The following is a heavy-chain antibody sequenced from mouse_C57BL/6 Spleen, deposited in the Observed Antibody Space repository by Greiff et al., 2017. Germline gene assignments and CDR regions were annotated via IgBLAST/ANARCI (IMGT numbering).Heavy chain of an antibody. CDR2: ISDGGSYT. CDR3: ARDLSAD. Sequence: EVQLQQSGGGLVKPGGSLKLSCAASGFTFSSYAMSWVRQTPEKRLEWVATISDGGSYTYYPDNVKGRFTISRDNAKNNLYLQMSHLKAEDTAMYYCARDLSADWGKGTLVTGSA. J-gene: IGHJ3*01. CDR1: GFTFSSYA. V-gene: IGHV5-4*01.